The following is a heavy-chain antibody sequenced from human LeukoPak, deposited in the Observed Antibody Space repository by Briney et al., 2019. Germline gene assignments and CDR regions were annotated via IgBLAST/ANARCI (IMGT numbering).Heavy chain of an antibody. CDR1: GFTFSSSA. D-gene: IGHD5-12*01. J-gene: IGHJ4*02. CDR2: ISNNGGYT. V-gene: IGHV3-23*01. CDR3: ARSTGGYDFVDY. Sequence: GGSLRLSCAASGFTFSSSAMSWVRQAPGKGLEWVSAISNNGGYTYYADSVQGRFTISRDNAKNSLYLQMNSLRAEDTAVYYCARSTGGYDFVDYWGQGTLVTVSS.